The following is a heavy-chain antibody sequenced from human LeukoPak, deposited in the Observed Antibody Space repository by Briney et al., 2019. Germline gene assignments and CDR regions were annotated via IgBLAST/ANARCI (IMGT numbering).Heavy chain of an antibody. CDR2: ISGSDGRT. V-gene: IGHV3-23*01. J-gene: IGHJ4*02. CDR3: AKERGRFGESSYFDL. D-gene: IGHD3-10*01. Sequence: GGSLRLSCAASGFTFSNYAMNWVRQAPGKGLEWVSAISGSDGRTYYADSVRGRFTISRDNSKNTLYLQVNSLRADDTAVYYCAKERGRFGESSYFDLWGQGTLVTVSS. CDR1: GFTFSNYA.